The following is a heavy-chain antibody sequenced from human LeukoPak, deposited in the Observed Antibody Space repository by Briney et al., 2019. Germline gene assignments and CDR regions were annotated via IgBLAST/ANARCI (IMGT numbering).Heavy chain of an antibody. D-gene: IGHD6-6*01. J-gene: IGHJ4*02. CDR3: ERTPIDTYSSSASPFDY. V-gene: IGHV1-2*01. CDR2: INPNSGGT. CDR1: GYTFTGYY. Sequence: GASVNVSCKASGYTFTGYYMHWVRPAPRQGLEWMGRINPNSGGTNYAQKSQGTVTRTRDTSIRTGYTEMSRLRSHDTRVYYCERTPIDTYSSSASPFDYWGQGTLVTVSS.